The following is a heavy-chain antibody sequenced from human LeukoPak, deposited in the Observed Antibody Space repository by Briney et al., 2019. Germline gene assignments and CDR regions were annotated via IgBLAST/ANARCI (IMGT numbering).Heavy chain of an antibody. Sequence: GGSLRLSCAASGFTFSSYSMTWVRQAPGKGLEWVSYISSNSSTIYYADSVKGRFTISRDNAKNSLYLQMNSLRAEDTAVYYCAREIEDIVVVPAAMSNYFDYWGQGTLVTVSS. V-gene: IGHV3-48*01. D-gene: IGHD2-2*01. CDR1: GFTFSSYS. CDR2: ISSNSSTI. J-gene: IGHJ4*02. CDR3: AREIEDIVVVPAAMSNYFDY.